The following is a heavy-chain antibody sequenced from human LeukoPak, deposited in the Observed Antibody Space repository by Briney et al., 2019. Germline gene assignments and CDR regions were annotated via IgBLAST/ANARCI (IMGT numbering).Heavy chain of an antibody. CDR1: RVTFNSCS. Sequence: ASVKVSCKASRVTFNSCSISWVRQAPGHGLDWMGRIIPLLGIVNYAQKFQGKVTVTADKSTNTAYMELSSLRSEDTAMYYCASDRTIAAAVDPFDIWGQGTMVTVPS. V-gene: IGHV1-69*04. J-gene: IGHJ3*02. CDR2: IIPLLGIV. D-gene: IGHD6-13*01. CDR3: ASDRTIAAAVDPFDI.